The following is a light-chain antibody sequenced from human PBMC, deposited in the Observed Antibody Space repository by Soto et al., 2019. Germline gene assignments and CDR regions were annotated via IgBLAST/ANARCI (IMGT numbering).Light chain of an antibody. V-gene: IGLV2-14*01. CDR2: EVS. CDR1: SSDVGGYNY. J-gene: IGLJ2*01. Sequence: QAVLTQPPSVSGSPGESVTISCTGTSSDVGGYNYVSWYQQHPGKAPKLMIYEVSNRPSGVSNRFSGSKSGNTAYLTISGLQAEHEADYYCSSYTSSSTYVVFGGGTKVTVL. CDR3: SSYTSSSTYVV.